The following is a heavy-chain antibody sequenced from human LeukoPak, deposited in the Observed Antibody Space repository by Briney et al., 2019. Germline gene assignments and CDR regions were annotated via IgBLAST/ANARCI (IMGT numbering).Heavy chain of an antibody. V-gene: IGHV4-59*11. CDR1: DGSISGHY. CDR3: ERYGDDYRYDS. Sequence: SETLSLTCTVSDGSISGHYWSWIRQPPGKGLEWIGYIHSSGSSNYNPSLKSRVSLSVDTSKNQFSLKVYSVIAADTAVYYCERYGDDYRYDSWGQGILVTVSS. J-gene: IGHJ5*01. D-gene: IGHD3-16*01. CDR2: IHSSGSS.